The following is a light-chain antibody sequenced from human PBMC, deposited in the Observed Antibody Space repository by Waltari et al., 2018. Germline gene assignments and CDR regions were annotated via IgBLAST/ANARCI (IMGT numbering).Light chain of an antibody. V-gene: IGKV1-12*01. CDR2: TTS. CDR3: QQANRSPLT. CDR1: QVINPW. Sequence: DLQLTQSPSSVSASVGDRVTITCRASQVINPWLAWYQQKPGKAPKLLIYTTSSLQTGVPSRFSGSGSGTDFTLTISSLQPEDVATYYCQQANRSPLTFGQGTKVEVK. J-gene: IGKJ1*01.